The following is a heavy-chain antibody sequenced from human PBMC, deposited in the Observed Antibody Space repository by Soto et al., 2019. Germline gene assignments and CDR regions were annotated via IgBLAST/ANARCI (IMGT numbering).Heavy chain of an antibody. Sequence: RGESLKISCTGFGYTFTTFWISWGRQMPGKGLEWMGRIDPGDTYATYSPAFQGHVTISADKATSTAYLQWSSLKASDTAMYYCARIYCTTTTCDSWFDPWGQGTLVTVSS. CDR3: ARIYCTTTTCDSWFDP. CDR1: GYTFTTFW. J-gene: IGHJ5*02. V-gene: IGHV5-10-1*01. CDR2: IDPGDTYA. D-gene: IGHD2-2*01.